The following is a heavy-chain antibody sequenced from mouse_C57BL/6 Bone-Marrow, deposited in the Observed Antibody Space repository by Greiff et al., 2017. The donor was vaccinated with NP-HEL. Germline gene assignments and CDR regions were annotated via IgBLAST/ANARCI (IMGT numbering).Heavy chain of an antibody. D-gene: IGHD2-5*01. Sequence: VKLMESGAELVRPGTSVKVSCKASGYAFTNYLIEWVKQRPGQGLEWIGVINPGSGGTNYNEKFKGKATLTADKSSSTAYMQLSSLTSEDSAVYFCARRGGPYSNYFDYWGQGTTLTVSS. CDR3: ARRGGPYSNYFDY. J-gene: IGHJ2*01. CDR1: GYAFTNYL. V-gene: IGHV1-54*01. CDR2: INPGSGGT.